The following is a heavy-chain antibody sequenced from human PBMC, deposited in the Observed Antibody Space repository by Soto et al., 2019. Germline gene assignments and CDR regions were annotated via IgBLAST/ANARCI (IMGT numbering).Heavy chain of an antibody. CDR2: IWYDGSNK. Sequence: PGGSLRLSCAASGFTFSSYGMHWVRQAPGKGLEWVAVIWYDGSNKYYADSVKGRFTISRDNSKNTLYLQMNSLRAEDTAVYYCARDADILTGTVDNYYYMDVWGKGTTVTVSS. CDR1: GFTFSSYG. D-gene: IGHD3-9*01. J-gene: IGHJ6*03. CDR3: ARDADILTGTVDNYYYMDV. V-gene: IGHV3-33*01.